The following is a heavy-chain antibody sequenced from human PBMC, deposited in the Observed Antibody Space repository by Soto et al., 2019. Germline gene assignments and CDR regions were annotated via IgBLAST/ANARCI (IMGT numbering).Heavy chain of an antibody. Sequence: GESLKISCKGSGYSFTSYWIGWVRKMPGKGLEWMGIIYPGDSDTRYSPSFQGQVTISADKSISTAYLQWSSLKASDTAMYYCARRYYYGSGSYEIAYYGMDVWGQGTTVTVSS. CDR1: GYSFTSYW. J-gene: IGHJ6*02. D-gene: IGHD3-10*01. CDR2: IYPGDSDT. CDR3: ARRYYYGSGSYEIAYYGMDV. V-gene: IGHV5-51*01.